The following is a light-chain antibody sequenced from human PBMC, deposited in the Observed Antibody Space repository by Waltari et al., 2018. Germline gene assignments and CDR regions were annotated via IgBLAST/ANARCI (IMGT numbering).Light chain of an antibody. CDR2: EVN. CDR1: SSDVGGYNY. CDR3: YSYADSYTWV. V-gene: IGLV2-11*01. J-gene: IGLJ3*02. Sequence: QSALTQPRSVSGSPGQSVTISCSGTSSDVGGYNYVSWYQQHPGKAPKFIIYEVNKRPSGGPDRFSGSKSGNTASLTISGLQDEDEADYYCYSYADSYTWVFGGGTKLTVL.